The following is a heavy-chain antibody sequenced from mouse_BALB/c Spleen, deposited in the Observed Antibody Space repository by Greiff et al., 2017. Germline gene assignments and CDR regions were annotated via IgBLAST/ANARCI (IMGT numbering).Heavy chain of an antibody. J-gene: IGHJ2*01. CDR1: GFNIKDYY. D-gene: IGHD6-5*01. V-gene: IGHV14-4*02. CDR2: IDPENGDT. CDR3: NLPYDPRGYFDY. Sequence: EVKLMESGAELVRSGASVKLSCTASGFNIKDYYMHWVKQRPEQGLEWIGWIDPENGDTEYAPKFQGKATMTADTSSNTAYLQLSSLTSEDTAVYYCNLPYDPRGYFDYWGQGTTLTVSS.